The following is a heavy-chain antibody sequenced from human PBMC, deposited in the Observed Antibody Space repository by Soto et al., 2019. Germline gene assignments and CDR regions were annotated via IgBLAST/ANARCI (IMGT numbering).Heavy chain of an antibody. CDR3: ARHGNPYCSDGSCYYSFYFGMDV. D-gene: IGHD2-15*01. V-gene: IGHV4-59*08. J-gene: IGHJ6*02. CDR1: GGSISPYY. Sequence: QVQLQESGPGLVKPSETLSLTCTVSGGSISPYYWSWIRQPPGKGLEWIGYIYYAGNNNYSPSLKSRVTMSVDTSKNQASLKMNSVTAADTAVYYCARHGNPYCSDGSCYYSFYFGMDVWGQGTTVTVSS. CDR2: IYYAGNN.